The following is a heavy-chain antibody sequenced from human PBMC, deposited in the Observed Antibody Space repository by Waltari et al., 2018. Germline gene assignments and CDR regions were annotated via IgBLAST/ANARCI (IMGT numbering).Heavy chain of an antibody. CDR3: ARALSGSSIDYYDSNGYITWFDP. Sequence: SLTCTVSGGSISSYYWSWIRQPPGKGLEWIGYIYYSGSTKYNPSLKSRVTISVDTSKNQFSLKLSSVTAADTAVYYCARALSGSSIDYYDSNGYITWFDPWGQGTLVTVSS. D-gene: IGHD3-22*01. V-gene: IGHV4-59*01. CDR1: GGSISSYY. J-gene: IGHJ5*02. CDR2: IYYSGST.